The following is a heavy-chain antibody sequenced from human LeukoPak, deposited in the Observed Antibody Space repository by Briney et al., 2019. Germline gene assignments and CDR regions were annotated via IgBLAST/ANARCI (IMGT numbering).Heavy chain of an antibody. CDR2: ISSSSSYI. V-gene: IGHV3-23*01. CDR1: GFTFSTYA. Sequence: GGSLRLSCAASGFTFSTYAMSWVRQAPGKGLEWVSSISSSSSYIYYADSVKGRFTISRDNSKNTLFLQMNGLRAEDTAIYYCAKKVGLVSAPLYYFDVWGQGTLVTVSS. CDR3: AKKVGLVSAPLYYFDV. J-gene: IGHJ4*02. D-gene: IGHD5/OR15-5a*01.